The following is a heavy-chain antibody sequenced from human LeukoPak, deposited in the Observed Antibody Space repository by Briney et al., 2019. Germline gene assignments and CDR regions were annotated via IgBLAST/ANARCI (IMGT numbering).Heavy chain of an antibody. CDR3: VKDFCRGGNCPFPFFDS. D-gene: IGHD4-23*01. CDR1: GFTISGHA. V-gene: IGHV3-23*01. J-gene: IGHJ4*02. CDR2: TVAGYSET. Sequence: GGSLRLSCVASGFTISGHAMSWVRQAPAKGLEWVSITVAGYSETHYADSVRGRFTISRDDSSNTLSLEMNSLRADDTGSYYCVKDFCRGGNCPFPFFDSWGQGTVVTVSS.